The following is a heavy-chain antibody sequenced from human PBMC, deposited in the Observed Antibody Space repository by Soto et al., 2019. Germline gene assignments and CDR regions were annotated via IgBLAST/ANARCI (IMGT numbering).Heavy chain of an antibody. J-gene: IGHJ6*02. V-gene: IGHV5-51*01. CDR2: IYPGDSDT. CDR1: GYSFTSYW. Sequence: PGESLKISCKGSGYSFTSYWIGWARQMPGKGLEWMGIIYPGDSDTRYSPSFQGQVTISADKSISTAYLQWSSLKASDTAMYYCAKTAAGGKNSYGMDVWGQGTTVTVSS. D-gene: IGHD6-13*01. CDR3: AKTAAGGKNSYGMDV.